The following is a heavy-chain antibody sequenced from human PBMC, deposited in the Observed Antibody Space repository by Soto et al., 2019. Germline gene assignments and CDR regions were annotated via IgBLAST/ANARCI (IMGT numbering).Heavy chain of an antibody. CDR2: IWYDGSNK. CDR1: GFTFSSYG. J-gene: IGHJ3*02. Sequence: GGSLRLSCAASGFTFSSYGMHWVRQAPGKGLEWVAVIWYDGSNKYYADSVKGRFASARDNSKNTLYLQMNSLRAEDTDVYYGARDPGHFQADSGSSDAFDIWGQGTMVTVSS. D-gene: IGHD1-26*01. CDR3: ARDPGHFQADSGSSDAFDI. V-gene: IGHV3-33*08.